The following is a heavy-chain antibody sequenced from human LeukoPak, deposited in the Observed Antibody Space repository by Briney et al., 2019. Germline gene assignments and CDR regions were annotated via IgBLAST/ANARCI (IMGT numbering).Heavy chain of an antibody. CDR3: ARGKVAARRGSFDH. Sequence: SETLSLTCAVYGGSFSGYYWSWIRQPPGKGLEWIGEINHSGSTNYNPSLKSRVTISVDTSKNQFSLKLSSVTAADTAVYYCARGKVAARRGSFDHWGQGTLVTASS. CDR2: INHSGST. D-gene: IGHD6-6*01. CDR1: GGSFSGYY. J-gene: IGHJ4*02. V-gene: IGHV4-34*01.